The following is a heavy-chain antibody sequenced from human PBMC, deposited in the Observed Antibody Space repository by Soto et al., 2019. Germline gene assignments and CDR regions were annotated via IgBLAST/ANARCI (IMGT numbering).Heavy chain of an antibody. CDR2: VSAYNGNT. Sequence: ASVKVSCKASGYTLTSHGISWVRQAPGQGLEWMGWVSAYNGNTNYAQKLQGRVTMTTDTSTSTAYMELSSLRSEDTAVYYCARDTLKAAAATAGFDYWGQGTLVTVSS. J-gene: IGHJ4*02. D-gene: IGHD6-13*01. CDR1: GYTLTSHG. CDR3: ARDTLKAAAATAGFDY. V-gene: IGHV1-18*01.